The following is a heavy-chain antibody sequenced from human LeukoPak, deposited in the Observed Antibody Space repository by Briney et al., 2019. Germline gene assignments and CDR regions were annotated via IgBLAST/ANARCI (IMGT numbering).Heavy chain of an antibody. CDR3: ARHIPYGDEREFDY. D-gene: IGHD4-17*01. CDR1: GGSISSSSYY. Sequence: SETLSLTCTVSGGSISSSSYYWGWIRQPPGKGLEWIGSIYYSGSTYYNPSLKSRVTISVNTSKNQFSLKLSSVTAADTAVYYCARHIPYGDEREFDYWGQGTLVTVSS. V-gene: IGHV4-39*01. J-gene: IGHJ4*02. CDR2: IYYSGST.